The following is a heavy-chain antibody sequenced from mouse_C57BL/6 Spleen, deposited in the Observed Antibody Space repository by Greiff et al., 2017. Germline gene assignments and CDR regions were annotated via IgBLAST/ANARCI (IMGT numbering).Heavy chain of an antibody. Sequence: LQQPGAELVRPGSSVKLSCKASGYTFTSYWMHWVKQRPIQGLEWIGNIDPSDSETHYNQKFKDKATLTVDKSSSTAYMQLSSLTSEDSAVYYCARYYYGSSYGYFDVWGTGTTVTVSS. CDR1: GYTFTSYW. J-gene: IGHJ1*03. D-gene: IGHD1-1*01. CDR2: IDPSDSET. V-gene: IGHV1-52*01. CDR3: ARYYYGSSYGYFDV.